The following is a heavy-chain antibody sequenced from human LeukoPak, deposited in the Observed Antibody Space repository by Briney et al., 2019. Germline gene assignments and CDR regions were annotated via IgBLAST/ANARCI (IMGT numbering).Heavy chain of an antibody. CDR2: ISGSGGST. V-gene: IGHV3-23*01. D-gene: IGHD1-26*01. CDR1: GFTFSNYA. CDR3: AKGSSIVGERD. J-gene: IGHJ4*02. Sequence: PGGSLRLSCAASGFTFSNYAMSWVRQAPGKGLEWVSGISGSGGSTYYADSVKGRFTISRDNSKNTLYLQMNSLRAEDTAVYYCAKGSSIVGERDWGQGTLVTVSS.